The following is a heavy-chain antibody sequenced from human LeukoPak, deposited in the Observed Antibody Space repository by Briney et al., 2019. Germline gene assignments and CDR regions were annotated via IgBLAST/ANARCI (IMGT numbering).Heavy chain of an antibody. CDR1: GFTFSSYE. Sequence: GGSLRLSCAASGFTFSSYEMNWVRQAPGKGLEWVSYISSSGSTIYYADSVKGRFTISGDNAKNSLYLQMNSLRAEDTAVYYCASSSGSYYGGFDYWGQGTPVTVSS. J-gene: IGHJ4*02. CDR3: ASSSGSYYGGFDY. CDR2: ISSSGSTI. V-gene: IGHV3-48*03. D-gene: IGHD1-26*01.